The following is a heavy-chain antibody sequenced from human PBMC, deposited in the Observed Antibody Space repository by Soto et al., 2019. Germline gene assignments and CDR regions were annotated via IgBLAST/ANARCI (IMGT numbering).Heavy chain of an antibody. J-gene: IGHJ6*03. CDR3: ATVSASQFYVCMEV. D-gene: IGHD3-16*01. CDR1: GYTFTNYD. Sequence: QVQLVQSGAEVKKPGASVKVSCKASGYTFTNYDINWVRQATGQGLEWMGWMNPTSGDTGYAQNFQGRVTMTRNTSRSTAYMELSSLRSEDTDVYYFATVSASQFYVCMEVWGKGPTVTVSS. CDR2: MNPTSGDT. V-gene: IGHV1-8*01.